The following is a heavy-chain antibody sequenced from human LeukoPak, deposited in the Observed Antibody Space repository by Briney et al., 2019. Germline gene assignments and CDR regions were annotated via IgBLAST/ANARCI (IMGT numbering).Heavy chain of an antibody. CDR3: ARGYYDSSGYYRPPFDY. CDR2: IIPIFGTA. D-gene: IGHD3-22*01. Sequence: GASVKVSCKASGGTFSSDAISWVRQAPGQGLEWMGGIIPIFGTANYAQKFQGRVTITTDESTSTAYMELSSLRSEDTAVYYCARGYYDSSGYYRPPFDYWGQGTLVTVSS. V-gene: IGHV1-69*05. J-gene: IGHJ4*02. CDR1: GGTFSSDA.